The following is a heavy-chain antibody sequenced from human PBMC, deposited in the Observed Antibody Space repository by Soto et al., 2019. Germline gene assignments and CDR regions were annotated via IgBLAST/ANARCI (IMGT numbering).Heavy chain of an antibody. D-gene: IGHD3-3*01. J-gene: IGHJ6*02. CDR3: ARDQGITTFGVYSMYYYGMDV. CDR1: GYTFTSSG. Sequence: QVQLEQSGAEVKKPGASVKVSCKASGYTFTSSGISWVRQAPGQGLEWMGWISTDNGNTKYAQHLQGRVSMTTDTPTSTAYRDLRSLRSEDTAVYYCARDQGITTFGVYSMYYYGMDVWGQGTTVTVSS. V-gene: IGHV1-18*01. CDR2: ISTDNGNT.